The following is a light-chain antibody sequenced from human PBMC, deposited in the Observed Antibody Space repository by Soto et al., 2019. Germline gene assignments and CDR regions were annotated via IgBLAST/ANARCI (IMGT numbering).Light chain of an antibody. CDR1: SSDVGFYNY. J-gene: IGLJ1*01. Sequence: QSALTQPASVSGSPGQSITISCTGTSSDVGFYNYVSWYQQNPGKAPKLMIYEVRNRPSGVSNRFSGSKSGNTASLTISGLQTEDEADYYCSSFTNTDTLVFGTGTKLTVL. CDR2: EVR. V-gene: IGLV2-14*01. CDR3: SSFTNTDTLV.